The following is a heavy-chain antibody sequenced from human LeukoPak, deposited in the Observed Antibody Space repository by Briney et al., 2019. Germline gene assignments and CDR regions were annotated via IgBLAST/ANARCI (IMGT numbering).Heavy chain of an antibody. CDR2: INEDGSEA. J-gene: IGHJ4*02. D-gene: IGHD1-1*01. Sequence: PGGSLRLSCAGSEFTFSSYYMSWVRQAPGKGLEWVANINEDGSEAGYLDSVKGRFTISRDNAKNSVHLQMNNLRADDAAVYYCARVGYKWDDDGVDYWGQGTLVTVSS. V-gene: IGHV3-7*01. CDR3: ARVGYKWDDDGVDY. CDR1: EFTFSSYY.